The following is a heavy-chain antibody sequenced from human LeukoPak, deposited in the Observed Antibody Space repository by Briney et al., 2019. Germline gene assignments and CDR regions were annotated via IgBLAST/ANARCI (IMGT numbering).Heavy chain of an antibody. J-gene: IGHJ4*02. D-gene: IGHD3-10*01. CDR3: AAAVSYYGSGSYSPYYFDY. CDR1: GYSFSNYW. Sequence: GESLKISCKGSGYSFSNYWIRWVRQMAGKGLEWMGIIYPGDSDTRYSPSFQGQVTISADKSISTAYLQWSSLKASDTAMYYCAAAVSYYGSGSYSPYYFDYWGQGTLVTVSS. CDR2: IYPGDSDT. V-gene: IGHV5-51*01.